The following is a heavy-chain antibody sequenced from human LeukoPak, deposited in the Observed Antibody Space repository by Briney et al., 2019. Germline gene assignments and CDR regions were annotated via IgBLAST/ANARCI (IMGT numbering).Heavy chain of an antibody. CDR1: GGSISSGGYY. J-gene: IGHJ5*02. D-gene: IGHD6-13*01. V-gene: IGHV4-31*03. CDR2: IYYSGST. Sequence: SQTLSPTCTVSGGSISSGGYYWSWIRQHPGKGLEWIGYIYYSGSTYYNPSLKSRVTISVDTSKNQFSLKLSSVTAADTAVYYCARLRGSWYSRSNWFDPWGQGTLVTVSS. CDR3: ARLRGSWYSRSNWFDP.